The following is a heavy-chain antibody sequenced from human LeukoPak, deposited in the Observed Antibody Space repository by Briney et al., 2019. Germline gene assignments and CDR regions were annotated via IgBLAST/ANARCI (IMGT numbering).Heavy chain of an antibody. V-gene: IGHV3-21*01. Sequence: PGGSLRLSCAASGFTFSSYTMNWVRQAPGKGLEWVSSISSPNSYIYYADSVKGRFTISRDDAKNSVYLQMNSLRAEDTAVYYCARDPTSSWETAFDIWGQGTMVTVSS. D-gene: IGHD1-26*01. CDR2: ISSPNSYI. CDR3: ARDPTSSWETAFDI. J-gene: IGHJ3*02. CDR1: GFTFSSYT.